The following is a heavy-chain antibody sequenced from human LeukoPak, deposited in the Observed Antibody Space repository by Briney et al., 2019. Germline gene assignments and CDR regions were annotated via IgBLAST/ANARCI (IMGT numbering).Heavy chain of an antibody. CDR3: ARAPSKYDFWSGYHYYYMDV. CDR2: SSIRGDNT. J-gene: IGHJ6*03. V-gene: IGHV3-23*01. D-gene: IGHD3-3*01. CDR1: GSSFSNNA. Sequence: GGSLSLSCFASGSSFSNNAMCWGRKPPGKGLEWVSGSSIRGDNTYYENSVKGRFTISRDNAKNSLYLQMNSLRAEDTAVYYCARAPSKYDFWSGYHYYYMDVWGKGTTVTVSS.